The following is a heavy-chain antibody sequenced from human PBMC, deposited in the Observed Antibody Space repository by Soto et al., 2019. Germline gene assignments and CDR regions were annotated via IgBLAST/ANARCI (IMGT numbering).Heavy chain of an antibody. CDR1: GFTFSSYG. D-gene: IGHD4-17*01. V-gene: IGHV3-30*03. CDR3: ARDARTTVTTRGVRYFDL. Sequence: QVQLVESGGGVVQPGRSLRLSCAASGFTFSSYGMHWVRQAPGKGLEWVAVISYDGNVKYSADSVRGRFTISRDNSKNTLYLQMNNLRAEDTAVYYCARDARTTVTTRGVRYFDLWGRGTLVTVSS. J-gene: IGHJ2*01. CDR2: ISYDGNVK.